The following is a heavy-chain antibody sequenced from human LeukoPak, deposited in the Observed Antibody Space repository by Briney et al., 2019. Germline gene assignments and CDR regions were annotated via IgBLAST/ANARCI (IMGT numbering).Heavy chain of an antibody. CDR3: ARVGGHCTSTSCPPPDY. CDR2: ISSSSSII. J-gene: IGHJ4*02. CDR1: GFTFSSYS. V-gene: IGHV3-48*01. D-gene: IGHD2-2*01. Sequence: GGSLRLSCAASGFTFSSYSMNWVRQAPGKGLEWLSYISSSSSIIYYADSVKGRFTISRDNAKNSLYLQMNSLRAEDTAVYYCARVGGHCTSTSCPPPDYWGQGTLVTVSS.